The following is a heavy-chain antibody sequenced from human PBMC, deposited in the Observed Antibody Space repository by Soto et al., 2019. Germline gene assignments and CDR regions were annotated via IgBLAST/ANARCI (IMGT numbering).Heavy chain of an antibody. J-gene: IGHJ6*02. CDR2: IIPIFGTA. D-gene: IGHD5-18*01. Sequence: ASVKVSCKASGGTFSSYAISWVRQAPGQGLEWMGGIIPIFGTANYAQKFQGRVTITADKSTSTAYMELSSLRSGDTAVYYCARVGLLYGMDVWGQGTTVTVSS. CDR1: GGTFSSYA. CDR3: ARVGLLYGMDV. V-gene: IGHV1-69*06.